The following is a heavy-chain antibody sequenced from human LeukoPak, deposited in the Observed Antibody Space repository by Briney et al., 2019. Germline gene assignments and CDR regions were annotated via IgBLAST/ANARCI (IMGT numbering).Heavy chain of an antibody. CDR3: ARDGRALLRDFDY. D-gene: IGHD1-26*01. CDR2: IWYDGSNY. V-gene: IGHV3-33*01. Sequence: PGGSLRLSCAASGFTFSSYVIHWVRQAPGKELEWVAGIWYDGSNYYYADSVKGRFTISRDNSKNTLYLQMNSLRAEDTGVYYCARDGRALLRDFDYWGQGTLVTVSS. CDR1: GFTFSSYV. J-gene: IGHJ4*02.